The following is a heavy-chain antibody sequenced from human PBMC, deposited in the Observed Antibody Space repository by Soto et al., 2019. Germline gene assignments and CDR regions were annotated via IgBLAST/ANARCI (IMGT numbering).Heavy chain of an antibody. CDR2: IYPGDSDT. D-gene: IGHD2-2*03. V-gene: IGHV5-51*01. J-gene: IGHJ6*02. CDR1: GYSFTSYW. CDR3: ARRDGYCSSTSCYGHYYYYGMDV. Sequence: GESLKISCKGSGYSFTSYWIGWVRQMPGKGLEWMGIIYPGDSDTRYSPSFQGQVTISADKSISTAYLQWRSLKASDTAMYYCARRDGYCSSTSCYGHYYYYGMDVWAQGTTVSLS.